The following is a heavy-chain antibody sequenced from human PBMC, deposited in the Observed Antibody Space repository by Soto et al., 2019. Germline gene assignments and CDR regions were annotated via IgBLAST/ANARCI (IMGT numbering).Heavy chain of an antibody. V-gene: IGHV3-23*01. D-gene: IGHD3-10*02. CDR3: FFQAEDGIRDVRSVSAFLLNRSSDL. CDR2: ISGSGDGT. Sequence: KRLEWISAISGSGDGTYYADSVKGRFTISRDNSKNTLYLQMNSLRAEDTAVYYFFFQAEDGIRDVRSVSAFLLNRSSDL. J-gene: IGHJ2*01.